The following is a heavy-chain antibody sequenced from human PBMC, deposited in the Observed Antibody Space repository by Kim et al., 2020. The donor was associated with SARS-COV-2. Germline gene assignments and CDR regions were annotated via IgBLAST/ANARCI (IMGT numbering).Heavy chain of an antibody. Sequence: SETLSLTCAVSGGSISSSNWWSWVRQPPGKGLEWIGEIYHSGSTNYNPSLKSRVTISVDKSKNQFSLKLSSVTAADTAVYYCARVKVEPIKLLYWYFDLWGRGTLVTVSS. J-gene: IGHJ2*01. CDR2: IYHSGST. CDR1: GGSISSSNW. CDR3: ARVKVEPIKLLYWYFDL. V-gene: IGHV4-4*02.